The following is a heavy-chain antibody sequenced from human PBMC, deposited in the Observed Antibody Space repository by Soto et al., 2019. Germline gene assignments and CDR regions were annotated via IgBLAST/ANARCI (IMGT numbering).Heavy chain of an antibody. J-gene: IGHJ4*02. D-gene: IGHD6-13*01. V-gene: IGHV3-23*01. CDR2: ISGSGGNT. Sequence: GGSLRLSCAASGFTFSSYAMSWVRQAPGKGLEWVSAISGSGGNTYYADSVKGRFNISRDHSKNTLYLQMNTLRAEDTAIYYCAKGLSTTWYSWGQGTQVTVSS. CDR1: GFTFSSYA. CDR3: AKGLSTTWYS.